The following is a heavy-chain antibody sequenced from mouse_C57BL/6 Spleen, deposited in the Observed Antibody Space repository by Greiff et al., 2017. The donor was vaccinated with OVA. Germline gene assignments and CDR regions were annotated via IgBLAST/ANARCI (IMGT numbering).Heavy chain of an antibody. CDR2: ISGGSSTI. CDR3: ARTDYYGSSRLDY. J-gene: IGHJ2*01. D-gene: IGHD1-1*01. Sequence: DVHLVESGGGLVKPGGSLTLSCAASGFTFSDYGMHWVRQAPATGLELVAYISGGSSTIYYAVTVKGRFTISRDNAKHTLFLQMTSLMSEDTAMLYCARTDYYGSSRLDYWGQGTTLTVSS. CDR1: GFTFSDYG. V-gene: IGHV5-17*01.